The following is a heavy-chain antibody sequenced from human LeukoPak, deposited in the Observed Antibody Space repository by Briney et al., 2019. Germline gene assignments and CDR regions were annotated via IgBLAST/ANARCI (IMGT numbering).Heavy chain of an antibody. CDR3: ARSYGSGNYFDY. Sequence: SETLSLTCTVSGGSISTYYWSWIRQPPGKGLEWIGYIYYSGSAKYNPSLKSRVTISVDTSKNQFSLKLRSVTAADTAVYYCARSYGSGNYFDYWGQGTLVTVSS. CDR2: IYYSGSA. CDR1: GGSISTYY. J-gene: IGHJ4*02. V-gene: IGHV4-59*01. D-gene: IGHD3-10*01.